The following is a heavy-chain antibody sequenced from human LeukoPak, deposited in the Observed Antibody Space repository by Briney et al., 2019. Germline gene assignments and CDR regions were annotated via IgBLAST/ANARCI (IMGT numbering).Heavy chain of an antibody. Sequence: SETLSLTCTVSGGSISSGGYYWSWIRQHPGKGLEWIGYIYYSGSTYYNPSLKSRVTISVDTSKNQFSLKLSSVTVADTAVYYCARDLGERFGESNYGMDVWGQGTTVTVSS. CDR1: GGSISSGGYY. CDR3: ARDLGERFGESNYGMDV. J-gene: IGHJ6*02. V-gene: IGHV4-31*03. CDR2: IYYSGST. D-gene: IGHD3-10*01.